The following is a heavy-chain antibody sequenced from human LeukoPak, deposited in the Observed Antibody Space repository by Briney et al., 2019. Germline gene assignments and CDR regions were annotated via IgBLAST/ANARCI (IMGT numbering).Heavy chain of an antibody. V-gene: IGHV3-23*01. J-gene: IGHJ6*03. D-gene: IGHD6-13*01. CDR1: GFTFSSYA. CDR3: AKRIAAAHYYYYYMDV. Sequence: PGGSLRLSCAASGFTFSSYAMSWVRQAPGKGLEWVSAISGSGGSTYYADSVKGRFTISRDNSKNTLYLQMNSLRAEDTAVYYCAKRIAAAHYYYYYMDVWGKGTTVTVSS. CDR2: ISGSGGST.